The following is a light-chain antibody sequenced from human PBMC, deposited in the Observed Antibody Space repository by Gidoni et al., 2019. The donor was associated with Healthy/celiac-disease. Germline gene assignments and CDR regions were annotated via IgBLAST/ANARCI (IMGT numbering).Light chain of an antibody. J-gene: IGKJ4*01. CDR1: QSVSSSY. V-gene: IGKV3-20*01. Sequence: EIVLTQSPGTLSLSPGERATLSCRASQSVSSSYLAWYQQKPGQAPWLLIYGASSRANGIPDRFSGSGSGTDFTLTISRLEPADFAVYYCQQYGSSPLTFGGGTKVEIK. CDR2: GAS. CDR3: QQYGSSPLT.